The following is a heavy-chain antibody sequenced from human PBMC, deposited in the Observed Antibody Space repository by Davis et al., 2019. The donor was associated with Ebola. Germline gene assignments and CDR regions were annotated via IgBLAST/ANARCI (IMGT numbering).Heavy chain of an antibody. CDR3: ARRSSSSFDY. V-gene: IGHV4-34*01. CDR2: INHSGST. D-gene: IGHD6-6*01. J-gene: IGHJ4*02. Sequence: MPGGSLRLSCAVYGGSFSAYYWSWIRQPLGEGLEWIGEINHSGSTYYNPSLKSRVTISVDTSKNQFSLKLSSVTAADTAVYYCARRSSSSFDYWGQGTLVTVSS. CDR1: GGSFSAYY.